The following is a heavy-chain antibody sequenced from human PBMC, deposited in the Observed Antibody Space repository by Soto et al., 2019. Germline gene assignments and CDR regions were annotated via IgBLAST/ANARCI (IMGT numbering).Heavy chain of an antibody. D-gene: IGHD2-15*01. CDR1: GYSFTSYR. CDR3: ARHGPRVAAAPFNWFDP. V-gene: IGHV5-51*01. CDR2: IYPGDSNT. J-gene: IGHJ5*02. Sequence: GQSLKISCEGPGYSFTSYRIGSVRQMPGKGLEWMGIIYPGDSNTRYSPSYQGQVTISADNSISTAYLQWSSLKASDTAMYYCARHGPRVAAAPFNWFDPWGQGTLVTVSS.